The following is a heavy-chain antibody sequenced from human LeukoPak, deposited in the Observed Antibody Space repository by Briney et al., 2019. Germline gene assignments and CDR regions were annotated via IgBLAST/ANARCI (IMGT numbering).Heavy chain of an antibody. CDR1: GFTFSSYW. Sequence: GGSLRLSCAASGFTFSSYWMSWVRQAPGKGLEWVANIKQDGSEKYYVDSVKGRFTISRDNAKNSLYLQMNSLRAEDTAVYYCARETLYSSSWYCDYWGQGTLVTVSS. CDR3: ARETLYSSSWYCDY. CDR2: IKQDGSEK. D-gene: IGHD6-13*01. V-gene: IGHV3-7*01. J-gene: IGHJ4*02.